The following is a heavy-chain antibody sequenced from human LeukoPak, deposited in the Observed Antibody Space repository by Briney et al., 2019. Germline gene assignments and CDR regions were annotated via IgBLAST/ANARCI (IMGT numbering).Heavy chain of an antibody. CDR2: ISGSGGST. V-gene: IGHV3-23*01. Sequence: GGSLRLSCAASGFTFSSYAMSWVRQAPGKGLEWISAISGSGGSTYYADSVKGRFTISRDNSKNTLYLQMNSLRAEDTAVYYCAKVRIAVAGIWYYYYYGMDAWGQGTTVTVSS. CDR3: AKVRIAVAGIWYYYYYGMDA. D-gene: IGHD6-19*01. CDR1: GFTFSSYA. J-gene: IGHJ6*02.